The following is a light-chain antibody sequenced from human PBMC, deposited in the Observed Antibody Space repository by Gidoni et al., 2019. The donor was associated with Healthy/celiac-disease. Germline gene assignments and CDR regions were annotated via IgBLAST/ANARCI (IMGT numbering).Light chain of an antibody. CDR3: QQYYSTPYT. CDR1: QSVLYSSNNQNY. J-gene: IGKJ2*01. V-gene: IGKV4-1*01. Sequence: DIVMTQSPDSLAVSLGERATINCKSSQSVLYSSNNQNYLAWYQQKPGQPPKLLIYWASTRESGVPDRFSGSGSGTDFTLTISSLQAEDVAVYYCQQYYSTPYTFGQXTKLEIK. CDR2: WAS.